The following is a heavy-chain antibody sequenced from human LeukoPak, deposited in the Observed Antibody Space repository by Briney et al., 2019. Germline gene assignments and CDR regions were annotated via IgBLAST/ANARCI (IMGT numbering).Heavy chain of an antibody. V-gene: IGHV3-7*01. CDR1: GFTFSSYW. Sequence: GGSLRLSCAASGFTFSSYWMSWVRQAPGKGLEWVANIKQDGSEKYYADSVKGRFTISRDNAKNSLYLQMNSLRAEDTAVYYCASGGNWNYGAFDIWGQGTMVTVSS. CDR2: IKQDGSEK. CDR3: ASGGNWNYGAFDI. J-gene: IGHJ3*02. D-gene: IGHD1-7*01.